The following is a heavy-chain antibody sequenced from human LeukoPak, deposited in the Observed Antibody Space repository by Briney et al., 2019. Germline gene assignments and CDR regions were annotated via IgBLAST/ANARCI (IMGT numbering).Heavy chain of an antibody. CDR2: INHSGST. Sequence: SETLSLTCVVYGGSFSGYYWSWIRQPPGKGLEWIGEINHSGSTNYNPSLKSRVTISVDTSKNQFSLKLSSVTAADTAVYYCARVFRWSQPAYYYYYYMDVWGKGTTITVSS. D-gene: IGHD2-15*01. CDR3: ARVFRWSQPAYYYYYYMDV. J-gene: IGHJ6*03. CDR1: GGSFSGYY. V-gene: IGHV4-34*01.